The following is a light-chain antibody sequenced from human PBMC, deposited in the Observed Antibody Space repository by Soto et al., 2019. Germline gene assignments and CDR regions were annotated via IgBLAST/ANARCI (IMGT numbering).Light chain of an antibody. CDR1: QSVSSF. V-gene: IGKV3-11*01. Sequence: ENVLTQSPATLSVSPGETATLSCRASQSVSSFLAWYQQKPGQAPRLLIYDASNRATGIPARFSGSGSGTDFTLTISSLEPEDFAVYYCQQRSNWPITFGRGSRLEI. CDR3: QQRSNWPIT. J-gene: IGKJ5*01. CDR2: DAS.